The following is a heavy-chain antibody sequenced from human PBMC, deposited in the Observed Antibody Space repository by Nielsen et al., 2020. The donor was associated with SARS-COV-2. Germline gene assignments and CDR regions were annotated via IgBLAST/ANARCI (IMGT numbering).Heavy chain of an antibody. D-gene: IGHD3-3*01. V-gene: IGHV4-30-4*01. CDR1: GGSISSGDYY. CDR2: IYYSGST. J-gene: IGHJ6*02. Sequence: SETLSLTCTVSGGSISSGDYYWSWIRQPPGKGLEWIGYIYYSGSTYYNPSLKSRVTISVETSKNQFSLKLSSVTAADTALYYCARGGTIFGVVNSGMDVWGQGTTVTVSS. CDR3: ARGGTIFGVVNSGMDV.